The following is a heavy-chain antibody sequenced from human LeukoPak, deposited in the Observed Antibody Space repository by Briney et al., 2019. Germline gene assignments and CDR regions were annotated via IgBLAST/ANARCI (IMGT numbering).Heavy chain of an antibody. J-gene: IGHJ4*02. Sequence: GRSLRLSCAASGFTFSSYWMHWVRQAPGKGLVWVSRINSDETTTSYADSVKGRFSISRDNAKNTLYLQMNSLRDEDTAVYYCAREISGGSYCDHWGQGSLVTVSS. CDR3: AREISGGSYCDH. CDR1: GFTFSSYW. CDR2: INSDETTT. D-gene: IGHD1-26*01. V-gene: IGHV3-74*01.